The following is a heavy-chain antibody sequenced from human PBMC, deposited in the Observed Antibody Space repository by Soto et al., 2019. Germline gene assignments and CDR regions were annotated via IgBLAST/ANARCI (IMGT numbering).Heavy chain of an antibody. Sequence: QVQLVQSGAEVKKPGSSVKVSCKASGGTFSSYTISWVRQAPGQGLEWMGRIIPILGIANYAQKFQGRVTITAAKSTSTAYMELSSLRSEDTAVYYCARVYDSSGYYYYYYGIDVWCKGTTVTVSS. CDR2: IIPILGIA. V-gene: IGHV1-69*02. CDR1: GGTFSSYT. D-gene: IGHD3-22*01. J-gene: IGHJ6*04. CDR3: ARVYDSSGYYYYYYGIDV.